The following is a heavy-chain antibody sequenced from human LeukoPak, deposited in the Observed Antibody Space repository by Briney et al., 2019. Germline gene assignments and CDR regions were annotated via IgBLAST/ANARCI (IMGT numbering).Heavy chain of an antibody. D-gene: IGHD5-18*01. Sequence: PGGSLRLSCAASGFTFSSIAMSWVRQAPDKGLEWVSTISGSGGGTYYADSVKGRFTISRDDSKNTLYLQMNSLRADDTAVYYCARVMHWDTVMARGRGMDVWGQGTTVTVSS. J-gene: IGHJ6*02. CDR3: ARVMHWDTVMARGRGMDV. CDR2: ISGSGGGT. CDR1: GFTFSSIA. V-gene: IGHV3-23*01.